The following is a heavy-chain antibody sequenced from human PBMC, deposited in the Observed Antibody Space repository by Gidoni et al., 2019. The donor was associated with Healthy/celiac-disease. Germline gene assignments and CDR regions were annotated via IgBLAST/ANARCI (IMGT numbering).Heavy chain of an antibody. Sequence: QVQLQQWGAGRLTPSETLSLTCAVYGGSFGGYYWSWIRQPPGEGLEWIGEINHSGSTNYNPSLKSRVTISVDTSKNQFSLKLSSVTAADTAVYYCARARRYCSSTSCYGKFDPWGQGTLVTVSS. V-gene: IGHV4-34*01. J-gene: IGHJ5*02. CDR3: ARARRYCSSTSCYGKFDP. CDR1: GGSFGGYY. CDR2: INHSGST. D-gene: IGHD2-2*01.